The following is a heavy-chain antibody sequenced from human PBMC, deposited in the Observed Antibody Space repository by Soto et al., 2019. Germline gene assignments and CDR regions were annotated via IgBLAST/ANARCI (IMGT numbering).Heavy chain of an antibody. V-gene: IGHV3-74*01. CDR2: INSDSGGT. CDR3: VSESLEYSTSWFDC. J-gene: IGHJ5*01. D-gene: IGHD2-2*01. CDR1: GITFTGHW. Sequence: GSLRLLCSASGITFTGHWMDLVRQASGVGPVWVSRINSDSGGTNYADSVKGRFTISRDNAKNVVYFHMHSLKREDTGVYYCVSESLEYSTSWFDCGAKGTPVTVSS.